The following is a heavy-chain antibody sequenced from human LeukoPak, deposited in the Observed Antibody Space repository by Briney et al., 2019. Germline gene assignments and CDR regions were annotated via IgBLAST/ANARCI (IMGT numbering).Heavy chain of an antibody. V-gene: IGHV1-18*04. Sequence: ASVKVSCKASGYTFTSYYMHWVRQAPGQGLEWMGWISAYNGNTNYAQKLQGRVTMTTDTSTSTAYMELRSLRSDDTAVYYCARGGGRASPYYYYGMDVWGQGTTVTVSS. CDR3: ARGGGRASPYYYYGMDV. CDR1: GYTFTSYY. D-gene: IGHD1-26*01. J-gene: IGHJ6*02. CDR2: ISAYNGNT.